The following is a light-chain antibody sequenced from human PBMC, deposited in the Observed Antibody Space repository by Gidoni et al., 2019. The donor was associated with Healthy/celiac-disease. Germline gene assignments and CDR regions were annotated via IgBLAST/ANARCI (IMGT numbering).Light chain of an antibody. CDR1: QDISNY. V-gene: IGKV1-33*01. CDR2: DAS. CDR3: QQYDNLSFT. J-gene: IGKJ3*01. Sequence: DIQMTQSPSSLSASVGDRVTITCQASQDISNYLNWYQQKPGKAPKLLIYDASNLETGVPSRFSGSGSGTDFTFTISSLQPEDIATYYCQQYDNLSFTFGPGTKADIK.